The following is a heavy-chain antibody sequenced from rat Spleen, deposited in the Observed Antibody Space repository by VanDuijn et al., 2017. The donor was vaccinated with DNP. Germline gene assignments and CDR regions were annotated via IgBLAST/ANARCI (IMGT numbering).Heavy chain of an antibody. CDR1: GFTFSDYA. Sequence: EVQLVESGGALLQPGRSLKLSCAASGFTFSDYAMVWVRQDPKKGLEWVATISYDGRRTYYRDSVKGRFTISRDSAKSTLYRQMDSLRSEDTATYYCARREGQGRFAKWGQGTLVTVSS. D-gene: IGHD1-11*01. CDR2: ISYDGRRT. J-gene: IGHJ3*01. CDR3: ARREGQGRFAK. V-gene: IGHV5-17*01.